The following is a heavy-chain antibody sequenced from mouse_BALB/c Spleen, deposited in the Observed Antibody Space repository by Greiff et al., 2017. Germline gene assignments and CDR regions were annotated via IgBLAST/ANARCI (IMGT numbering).Heavy chain of an antibody. J-gene: IGHJ4*01. CDR3: ARGWLRRPYYYAMDY. D-gene: IGHD2-2*01. V-gene: IGHV5-4*02. CDR1: GFTFSDYY. Sequence: EVQGVESGGGLVKPGGSLKLSCAASGFTFSDYYMYWVRQTPEQRLEWVATISDGGSYTYYPDSVKGRFTISRDNAKNNLYLQMSSLKSEDTAMYYCARGWLRRPYYYAMDYWGQGTSVTVSS. CDR2: ISDGGSYT.